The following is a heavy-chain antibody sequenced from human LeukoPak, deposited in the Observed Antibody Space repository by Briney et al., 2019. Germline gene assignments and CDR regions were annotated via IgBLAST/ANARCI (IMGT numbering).Heavy chain of an antibody. V-gene: IGHV1-2*06. J-gene: IGHJ4*02. Sequence: ASVKVSCKASGYTFTGYYMHWVRQAPGQGVEWMGRINPNSCGTNYAQKFQGRVTMTRDTSISTAYMELSRLRSDDTAVYYCARAYSGYDLYFDYWGQGTLVTVSS. CDR2: INPNSCGT. CDR1: GYTFTGYY. D-gene: IGHD5-12*01. CDR3: ARAYSGYDLYFDY.